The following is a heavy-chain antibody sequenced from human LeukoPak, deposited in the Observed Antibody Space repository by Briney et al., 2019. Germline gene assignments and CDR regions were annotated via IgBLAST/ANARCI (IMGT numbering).Heavy chain of an antibody. CDR1: GGSISSGNYY. J-gene: IGHJ4*02. Sequence: SETLSPTCTVSGGSISSGNYYWNWIRQHPGEGLEWIGYIYYSGSTYYNPSLKSRVTISVDTSKNQFSLRLSSVTAADTAVYYCARMGTVGATGYYFDNWGQGTLVTVSS. CDR2: IYYSGST. CDR3: ARMGTVGATGYYFDN. V-gene: IGHV4-31*03. D-gene: IGHD1-26*01.